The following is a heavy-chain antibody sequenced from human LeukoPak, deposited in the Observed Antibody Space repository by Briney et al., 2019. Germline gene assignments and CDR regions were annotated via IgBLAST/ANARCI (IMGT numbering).Heavy chain of an antibody. D-gene: IGHD3-16*01. Sequence: ASVKVSCKASGYTFTGYYMHWVRQAPGQGLEWMGWINPNSGGTNYAQKFQGRVTMTRDTSISTAYMELSRLRSDDTAVYYCARNPPQGWGSHGDYWGQGTLVTVSS. CDR1: GYTFTGYY. J-gene: IGHJ4*02. CDR3: ARNPPQGWGSHGDY. CDR2: INPNSGGT. V-gene: IGHV1-2*02.